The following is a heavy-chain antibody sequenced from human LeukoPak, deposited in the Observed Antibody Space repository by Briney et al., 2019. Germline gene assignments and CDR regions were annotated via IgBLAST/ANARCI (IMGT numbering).Heavy chain of an antibody. D-gene: IGHD4-11*01. Sequence: GASVKVSCQASGYTFTRYDINWVRQATGQRLEWMGWMNPNSGNTCYAQKFQGRVTMTRNTSISTAYMELSSLRSEDTAVYYCAGGRGNMTTGSAAFDIWGQGTMVTVSS. CDR1: GYTFTRYD. V-gene: IGHV1-8*01. J-gene: IGHJ3*02. CDR2: MNPNSGNT. CDR3: AGGRGNMTTGSAAFDI.